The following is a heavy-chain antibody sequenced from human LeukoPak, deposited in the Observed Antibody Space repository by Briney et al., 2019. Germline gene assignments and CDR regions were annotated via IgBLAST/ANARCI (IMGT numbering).Heavy chain of an antibody. CDR3: ARNPLISGYYYYMDV. V-gene: IGHV3-21*06. Sequence: VGSLRLSCAASGFTFSSYSMNWVRQAPGKVLEWVSSISSGGGYTYYADSVKGRFTISRDNAKNSLYLQMNSLRAEDTAVYYCARNPLISGYYYYMDVWGKGTTVTVSS. J-gene: IGHJ6*03. CDR2: ISSGGGYT. CDR1: GFTFSSYS. D-gene: IGHD3-16*01.